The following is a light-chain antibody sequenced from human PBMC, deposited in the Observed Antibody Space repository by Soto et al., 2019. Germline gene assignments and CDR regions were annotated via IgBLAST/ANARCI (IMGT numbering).Light chain of an antibody. CDR1: SSNIGAGYD. V-gene: IGLV1-40*01. J-gene: IGLJ2*01. CDR2: LNN. CDR3: QSSDNSLPGLVI. Sequence: QSVLTQPPSISGAPGQRVTISCTWSSSNIGAGYDVHWFQQLPGTPPKLLIYLNNDRPSGVPDRFSGSKSGTSASLAITGLRADDEAVYYCQSSDNSLPGLVIFGGGTKLTVL.